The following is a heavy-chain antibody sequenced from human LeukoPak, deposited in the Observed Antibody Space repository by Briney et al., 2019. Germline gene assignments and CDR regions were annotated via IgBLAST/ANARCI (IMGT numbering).Heavy chain of an antibody. CDR2: INHSGST. CDR1: GGSISSDY. J-gene: IGHJ4*02. CDR3: AKRNYGDVDY. D-gene: IGHD4-17*01. V-gene: IGHV4-34*01. Sequence: SETLSLTCTVSGGSISSDYWSWIRQPPGKGLEWIGEINHSGSTNYNPSLKSRVTISVDTSKNQFSLKLSSVTAADTAVYYCAKRNYGDVDYWGQGTLVTVSS.